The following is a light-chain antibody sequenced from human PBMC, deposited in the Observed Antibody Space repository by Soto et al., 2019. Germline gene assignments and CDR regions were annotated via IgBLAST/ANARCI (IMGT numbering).Light chain of an antibody. Sequence: QSALTQPASVSGSPGQSITISCTGTSSDIGAYNYVSWYRQHPGKAPKLMIYEVISRPSGVSNRFSGSKSGNTASLTISGLQAEDEADYYCSSYTSSSTTPYVFGTGTKVTVL. J-gene: IGLJ1*01. CDR2: EVI. CDR1: SSDIGAYNY. V-gene: IGLV2-14*01. CDR3: SSYTSSSTTPYV.